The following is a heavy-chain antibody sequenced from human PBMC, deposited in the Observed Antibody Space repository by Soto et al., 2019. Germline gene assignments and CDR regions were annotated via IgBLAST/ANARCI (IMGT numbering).Heavy chain of an antibody. CDR3: ASGLLLDYYDSSGYSDAFDI. Sequence: SVKVSCKASGGTFSSYAISWVRQAPGQGLEWMGGIIPIFGTANYAQKFQGRVTITADKSTSTAYMELSSLRSEDTAVYYCASGLLLDYYDSSGYSDAFDIWGQGTMVTVSS. CDR2: IIPIFGTA. J-gene: IGHJ3*02. V-gene: IGHV1-69*06. CDR1: GGTFSSYA. D-gene: IGHD3-22*01.